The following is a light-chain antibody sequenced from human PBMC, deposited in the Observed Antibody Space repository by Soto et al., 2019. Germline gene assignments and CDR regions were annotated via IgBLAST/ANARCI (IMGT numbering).Light chain of an antibody. CDR1: QSFSTW. V-gene: IGKV1-5*01. CDR2: DAS. J-gene: IGKJ4*01. CDR3: QQYYTYSLT. Sequence: DIQMTQSPSTLSASVGDRVTITCRASQSFSTWLAWYQQKPGKAPKLLIYDASSLESGVPSRFSDSGSGTEFTRTIRDLQPDDFATYYCQQYYTYSLTFGGGTKV.